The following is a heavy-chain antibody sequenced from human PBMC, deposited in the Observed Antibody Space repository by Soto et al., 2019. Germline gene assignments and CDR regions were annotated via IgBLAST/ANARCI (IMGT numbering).Heavy chain of an antibody. J-gene: IGHJ4*02. CDR3: VRVSSGPLFDY. V-gene: IGHV1-46*03. CDR2: INPSGGST. CDR1: GYTFTSYY. D-gene: IGHD6-25*01. Sequence: ASVKVSCKASGYTFTSYYMHWVRQAPGQGLEWMGIINPSGGSTSYAQKFQGRVTMTRDTSTSTVYMELSSLRCEDTAVYYCVRVSSGPLFDYWGQGTLVPVSS.